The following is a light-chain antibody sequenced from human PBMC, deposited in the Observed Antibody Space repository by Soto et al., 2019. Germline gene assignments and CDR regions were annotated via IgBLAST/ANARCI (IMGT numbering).Light chain of an antibody. Sequence: DVVMTQSPLSLPVSLGQPASISCRSSQGLVYSDGNIYLSWFHRRPGQSPRRLIYKVSNRDSGVPDRFSGSGSGTDFTLKISRVEAEDIGIFYCMQNTHWPYTFGQGTNLEIK. CDR3: MQNTHWPYT. V-gene: IGKV2-30*01. CDR2: KVS. J-gene: IGKJ2*01. CDR1: QGLVYSDGNIY.